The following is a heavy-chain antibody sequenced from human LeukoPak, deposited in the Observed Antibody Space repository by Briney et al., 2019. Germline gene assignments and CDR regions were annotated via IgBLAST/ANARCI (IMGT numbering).Heavy chain of an antibody. D-gene: IGHD2-2*01. J-gene: IGHJ4*02. Sequence: PSETLSLTCTVSGGSISSGGYYWSWIRQHPGKGLEWIGYIYYSGSTYYNPSLKSRVTISVDKSKNQFSLKLSSVTAADTAVYYCASDVYCSSTSCHDYWGQGTLVTVSS. CDR3: ASDVYCSSTSCHDY. V-gene: IGHV4-31*03. CDR1: GGSISSGGYY. CDR2: IYYSGST.